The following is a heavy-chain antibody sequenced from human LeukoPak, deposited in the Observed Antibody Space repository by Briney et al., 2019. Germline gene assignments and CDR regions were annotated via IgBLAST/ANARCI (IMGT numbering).Heavy chain of an antibody. CDR1: GFTFDTYN. Sequence: GGSLRLSCAASGFTFDTYNFNWVRQAPGQGLEWVASIRSYSSYIYYGDSVKGRFTISRDDAKKSLYLQMNSLRAEDTAVYFCARFSEVYYYVDVWGTGTTVTVSS. V-gene: IGHV3-21*01. CDR3: ARFSEVYYYVDV. D-gene: IGHD2/OR15-2a*01. J-gene: IGHJ6*03. CDR2: IRSYSSYI.